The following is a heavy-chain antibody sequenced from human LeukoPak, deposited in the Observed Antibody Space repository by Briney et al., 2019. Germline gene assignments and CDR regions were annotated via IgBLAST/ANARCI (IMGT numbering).Heavy chain of an antibody. D-gene: IGHD3-3*01. CDR3: ARAPRGFWSGYSPYYFDY. Sequence: GGSLRLSCAASGFTFSSYWMSWVRQAPGKGLEWVANIKQDGSEKYYVDSVKGRFTISRDNAKNSLYRQMNSLRAEDTAVYYCARAPRGFWSGYSPYYFDYWGQGTLVTVSS. V-gene: IGHV3-7*01. CDR1: GFTFSSYW. J-gene: IGHJ4*02. CDR2: IKQDGSEK.